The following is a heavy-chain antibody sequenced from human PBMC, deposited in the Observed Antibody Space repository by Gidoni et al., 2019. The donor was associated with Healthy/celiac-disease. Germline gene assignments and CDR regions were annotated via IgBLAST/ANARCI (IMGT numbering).Heavy chain of an antibody. Sequence: QLQLQESGPGLVKPSETLSLTCTVSGGSISSSSYYWGWIRQPPGKGLEWIGSIYYSGSTYYNPSLKSRVTISVDTSKNQFSLKLSSVTAADTAVYYCARHSGVWGSHYMDVWGKGTTVTVSS. J-gene: IGHJ6*03. CDR3: ARHSGVWGSHYMDV. V-gene: IGHV4-39*01. D-gene: IGHD3-16*01. CDR1: GGSISSSSYY. CDR2: IYYSGST.